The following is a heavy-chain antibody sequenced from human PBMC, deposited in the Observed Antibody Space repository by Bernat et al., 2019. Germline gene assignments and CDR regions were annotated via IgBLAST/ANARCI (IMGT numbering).Heavy chain of an antibody. CDR1: GFTFSSYG. D-gene: IGHD6-13*01. V-gene: IGHV3-33*06. CDR2: IWYDGSNK. Sequence: QVQLVESGGGVVQPGRSLRLSCAASGFTFSSYGMHWVRQAPGKGLEWVAVIWYDGSNKYYADSVKGRFTISRDNSKNTLYLQMNSLRAEDTAVYYCAKGLYSSSWYQIDYWGQGTLVTVSS. J-gene: IGHJ4*02. CDR3: AKGLYSSSWYQIDY.